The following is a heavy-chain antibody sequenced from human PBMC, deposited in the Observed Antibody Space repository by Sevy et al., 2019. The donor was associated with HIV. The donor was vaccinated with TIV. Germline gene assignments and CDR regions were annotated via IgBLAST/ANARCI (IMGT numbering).Heavy chain of an antibody. CDR2: ISSSGSTI. D-gene: IGHD4-4*01. CDR3: ARDNYSNLRAYYYGMDV. CDR1: GFTFSSYE. J-gene: IGHJ6*02. V-gene: IGHV3-48*03. Sequence: GGSLRLSCAASGFTFSSYEMNWVRQAPGKGLEWVSYISSSGSTIYYADSVKGRFTISRDNAKNSLYLQMNSLRAEDTAVYYCARDNYSNLRAYYYGMDVWGQGTTVTVSS.